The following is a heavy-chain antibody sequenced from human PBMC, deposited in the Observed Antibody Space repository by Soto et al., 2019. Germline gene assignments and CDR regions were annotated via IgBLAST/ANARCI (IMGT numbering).Heavy chain of an antibody. Sequence: GGSLRLSCVASGFTFSRHGLGWVRQAPGKGLEWVSTINPSGDSTFYADSVKGRFTISRDNSKNTVYLQMNSLSVGDTAVYLCAKVDVSTAGSFDYWGQGALVTVSS. CDR3: AKVDVSTAGSFDY. CDR2: INPSGDST. V-gene: IGHV3-23*01. J-gene: IGHJ4*02. CDR1: GFTFSRHG. D-gene: IGHD6-13*01.